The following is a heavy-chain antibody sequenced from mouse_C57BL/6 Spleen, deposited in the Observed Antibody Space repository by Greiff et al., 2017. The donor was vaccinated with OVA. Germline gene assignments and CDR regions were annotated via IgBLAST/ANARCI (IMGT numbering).Heavy chain of an antibody. CDR3: AKNWNDYDDYAMDY. V-gene: IGHV2-4*01. CDR2: IWSGGST. CDR1: GFSLTSYG. J-gene: IGHJ4*01. Sequence: VQVVESGPGLVQPSQSLSITCTVSGFSLTSYGVHWVRQPPGKGLEWLGVIWSGGSTDYNAAFISRLSISKDNSKSQVFFKMNSLQADDTAIYYCAKNWNDYDDYAMDYWGQGTSVTVSS. D-gene: IGHD2-4*01.